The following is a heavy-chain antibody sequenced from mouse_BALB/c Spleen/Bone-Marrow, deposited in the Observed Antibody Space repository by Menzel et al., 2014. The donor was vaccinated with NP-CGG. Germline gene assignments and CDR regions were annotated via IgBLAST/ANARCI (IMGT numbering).Heavy chain of an antibody. Sequence: DVPQVETGGGIVKHGGALKLPCVASGFTFSSXGMSXXXQTPXXXXXXXXTINNXGGSPXYPXXXXXQFTXXXXXXXNTXYLQMXSLKSEDTAMYYCARVYGWYFXXXGAG. CDR1: GFTFSSXG. V-gene: IGHV5-6-3*01. D-gene: IGHD1-1*01. CDR2: INNXGGSP. CDR3: ARVYGWYFXX. J-gene: IGHJ1*01.